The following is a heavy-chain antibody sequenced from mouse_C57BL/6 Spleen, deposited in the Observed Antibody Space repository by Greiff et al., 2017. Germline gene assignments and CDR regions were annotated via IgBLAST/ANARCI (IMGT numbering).Heavy chain of an antibody. J-gene: IGHJ4*01. CDR1: GYTFTDYY. Sequence: QVQLKQSGAELVRPGASVKLSCKASGYTFTDYYINWVKQRPGQGLEWIARIYPGSGNTYYNEKFKGKATLTADKSSSTAYMQLSSLTSEDSAVYFCARKWRYYSMDDWGQGTSVTVSS. D-gene: IGHD1-3*01. V-gene: IGHV1-76*01. CDR2: IYPGSGNT. CDR3: ARKWRYYSMDD.